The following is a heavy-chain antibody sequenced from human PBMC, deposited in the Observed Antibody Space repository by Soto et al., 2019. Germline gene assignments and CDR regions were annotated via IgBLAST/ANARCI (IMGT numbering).Heavy chain of an antibody. Sequence: PSETLSLTXAVYGWSFSGYYWSWIRQPPGKGLEWIGAINHTGSTNYNPSLKSRLTILVETSKNQFLLMLIYITAADATVFYCGRFPLGAAGYIYYTWFDPWGQGTLVTVSS. V-gene: IGHV4-34*01. J-gene: IGHJ5*02. D-gene: IGHD6-13*01. CDR3: GRFPLGAAGYIYYTWFDP. CDR2: INHTGST. CDR1: GWSFSGYY.